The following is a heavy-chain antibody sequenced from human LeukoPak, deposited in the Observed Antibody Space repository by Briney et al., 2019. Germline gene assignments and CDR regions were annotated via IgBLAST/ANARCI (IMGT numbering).Heavy chain of an antibody. CDR3: AIGLSGGDWGDVFDI. CDR2: IFPGDSDT. J-gene: IGHJ3*02. D-gene: IGHD3/OR15-3a*01. CDR1: GYSFTSHW. Sequence: GESLKISCQGSGYGSGYSFTSHWIAWVRQMPGKGLEWMGIIFPGDSDTRYSPSFQGQVTISADKSTSTAYLQWTSLTASDTAMYYCAIGLSGGDWGDVFDIWGQGTMVTVSS. V-gene: IGHV5-51*01.